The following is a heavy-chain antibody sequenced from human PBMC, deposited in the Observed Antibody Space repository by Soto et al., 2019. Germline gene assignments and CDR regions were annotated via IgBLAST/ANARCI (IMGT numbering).Heavy chain of an antibody. CDR2: ISSSGSTI. J-gene: IGHJ3*02. D-gene: IGHD3-22*01. CDR3: AREGYDSSGYYYGDAFDI. Sequence: VQLVESGGGVVQPGRSLRLSCAASGFTFSSYAMHWVRQAPGKGLEWGSYISSSGSTIYYADSVKGRFTISRDNAKNSLYLQRNSLRAEDTAVYYCAREGYDSSGYYYGDAFDIWGQGTMVTVSS. V-gene: IGHV3-48*03. CDR1: GFTFSSYA.